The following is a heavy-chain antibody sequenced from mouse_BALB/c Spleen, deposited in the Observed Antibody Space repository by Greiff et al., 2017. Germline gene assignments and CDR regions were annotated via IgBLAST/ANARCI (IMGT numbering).Heavy chain of an antibody. CDR1: GYTFSSYW. CDR2: ILPGSGST. J-gene: IGHJ4*01. V-gene: IGHV1-9*01. Sequence: VQLQQSGAELMKPGASVKISCKATGYTFSSYWTEWVKQRPGHGLEWIGEILPGSGSTNYNEKFKGKATFTADTSSNTAYMQLSSLTSEDSAVYYCARLRPHYYAMDYWGQGTSVTVSS. CDR3: ARLRPHYYAMDY. D-gene: IGHD1-2*01.